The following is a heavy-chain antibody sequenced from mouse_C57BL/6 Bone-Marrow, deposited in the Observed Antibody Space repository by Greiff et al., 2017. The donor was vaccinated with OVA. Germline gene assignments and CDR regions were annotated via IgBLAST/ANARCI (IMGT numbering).Heavy chain of an antibody. J-gene: IGHJ3*01. V-gene: IGHV2-9-1*01. CDR2: IWTGGGT. CDR3: ARPLHYYGSSLFAY. CDR1: GFSLTSYA. D-gene: IGHD1-1*01. Sequence: VKLVESGPGLVAPSQSLSITCTVSGFSLTSYAISWVRQPPGKGLEWLGVIWTGGGTNYNSALKSRLSISKDNSKSQVFLKMNSLQTDDTARYYCARPLHYYGSSLFAYWGQGTLVTVSA.